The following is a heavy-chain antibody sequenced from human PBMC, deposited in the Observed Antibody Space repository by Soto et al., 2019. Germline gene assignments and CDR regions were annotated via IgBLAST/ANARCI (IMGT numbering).Heavy chain of an antibody. D-gene: IGHD6-6*01. V-gene: IGHV4-4*07. CDR2: IYSSGNT. J-gene: IGHJ4*02. CDR1: GGSIIGFF. Sequence: LSLPCTVSGGSIIGFFWSWIRQPAGRGLEWIGRIYSSGNTNYNPSLKSRVTMSLDASDNVFSLKLTSVTAADTAVYFCAREEQVGYFDYWGQGALVTVSS. CDR3: AREEQVGYFDY.